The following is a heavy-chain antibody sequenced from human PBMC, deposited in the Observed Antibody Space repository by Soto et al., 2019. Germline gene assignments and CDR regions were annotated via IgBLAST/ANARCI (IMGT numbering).Heavy chain of an antibody. J-gene: IGHJ3*02. Sequence: GGSLRLSCAASGFTFSNAWMNWVRQAPGKGLEWVGRIKSKTDGGTTDYAAPVKGRFTISRDDSKNTLYLQMNSLKTEDTAVYYCTTSGDYYGTDAFDIWGQGTMVTVSS. D-gene: IGHD4-17*01. V-gene: IGHV3-15*07. CDR3: TTSGDYYGTDAFDI. CDR2: IKSKTDGGTT. CDR1: GFTFSNAW.